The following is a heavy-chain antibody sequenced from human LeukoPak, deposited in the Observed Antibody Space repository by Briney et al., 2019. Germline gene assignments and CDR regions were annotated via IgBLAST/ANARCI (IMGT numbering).Heavy chain of an antibody. D-gene: IGHD2-2*01. CDR3: ARWYCSSAYCYYDY. CDR1: GFTFDDYG. V-gene: IGHV3-20*04. CDR2: INWNGGST. Sequence: PGGSLRLSCAASGFTFDDYGMSWVRQAPGKGLEWVSGINWNGGSTGYADSVKGRFTISRDNSKNTLYLQMNSLRAEDTAVYYCARWYCSSAYCYYDYWGQGTLVTVSS. J-gene: IGHJ4*02.